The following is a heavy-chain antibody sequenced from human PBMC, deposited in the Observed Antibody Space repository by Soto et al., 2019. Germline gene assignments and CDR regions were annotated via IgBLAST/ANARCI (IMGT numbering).Heavy chain of an antibody. CDR2: ISGSGFKK. Sequence: GGSLRLSCGASGFIFENFGMSWVRQAPGKGLEWISSISGSGFKKYYADSVKGRFTISRDNSKSTVYLELNNLSAEDTAVYHCAKNQGVELVPLATVDWFDPWGQGSVVTVSS. CDR1: GFIFENFG. V-gene: IGHV3-23*01. D-gene: IGHD1-26*01. J-gene: IGHJ5*02. CDR3: AKNQGVELVPLATVDWFDP.